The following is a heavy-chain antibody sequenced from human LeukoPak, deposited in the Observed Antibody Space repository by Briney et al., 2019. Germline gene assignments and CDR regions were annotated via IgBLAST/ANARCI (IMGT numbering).Heavy chain of an antibody. CDR2: INAYNGKT. CDR3: ARDTPQHLKRFDD. J-gene: IGHJ4*02. D-gene: IGHD1-1*01. V-gene: IGHV1-18*01. Sequence: ASVKVSCKASGYTFTRFAFSWVRQAPGHGLEWMGRINAYNGKTEYSEKLQGRLTMTTETSSSTLYLELRSLGSDDTAVYFCARDTPQHLKRFDDWGQGTLVTVSS. CDR1: GYTFTRFA.